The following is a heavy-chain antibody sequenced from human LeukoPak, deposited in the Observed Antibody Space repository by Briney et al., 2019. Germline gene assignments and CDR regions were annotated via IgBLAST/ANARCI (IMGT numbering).Heavy chain of an antibody. CDR1: GGSISSRY. D-gene: IGHD6-13*01. J-gene: IGHJ4*02. CDR2: IYYSGST. CDR3: ARVSGEQLAYYFDY. Sequence: SETLSLTCTVSGGSISSRYWTWIRQSPGKGLEWIGYIYYSGSTNYNPSLKSRVTISVDTSKNQFSLKLSSVTAADTAVYYCARVSGEQLAYYFDYWGQGTLVTVSS. V-gene: IGHV4-59*11.